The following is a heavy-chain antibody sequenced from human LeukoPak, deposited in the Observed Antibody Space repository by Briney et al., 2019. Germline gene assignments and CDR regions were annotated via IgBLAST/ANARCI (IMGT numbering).Heavy chain of an antibody. V-gene: IGHV4-59*01. Sequence: SSETLSLTCTVSGGSISSYYWSWIRLPPGKGLEWIGYIYYSGSTNYNPSLKSRVTISVDTSKNQFSLELSSVTAADTAVYYCARGTTYYYDRTYYFDYWGQGTLVTVSS. J-gene: IGHJ4*02. CDR2: IYYSGST. D-gene: IGHD3-22*01. CDR1: GGSISSYY. CDR3: ARGTTYYYDRTYYFDY.